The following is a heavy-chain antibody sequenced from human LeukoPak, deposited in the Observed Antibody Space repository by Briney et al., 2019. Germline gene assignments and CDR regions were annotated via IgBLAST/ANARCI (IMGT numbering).Heavy chain of an antibody. Sequence: SVKVSCKASGGTFSSYAISWVRQAPGQGLEWMGGIIPIFGTANYAQKFQGRVTITADGSTSTAYMELSSLRSEDTAVYYCARLQGVIISASRGYFDYWGQGTLVTVSS. CDR2: IIPIFGTA. CDR1: GGTFSSYA. J-gene: IGHJ4*02. D-gene: IGHD3-10*01. CDR3: ARLQGVIISASRGYFDY. V-gene: IGHV1-69*01.